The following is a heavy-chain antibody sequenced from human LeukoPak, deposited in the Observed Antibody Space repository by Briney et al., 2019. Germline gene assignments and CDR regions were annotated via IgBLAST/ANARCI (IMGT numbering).Heavy chain of an antibody. J-gene: IGHJ6*02. CDR1: GFTFSSYS. CDR2: ISSSSSYI. Sequence: PGGSLRLSCAASGFTFSSYSMNSVRQAPGKGLEWVSSISSSSSYIYYADSVKGRFTISRDNAKNSLYLQMNSLRAEDTAVYYCARDYYDSSGYDYYYGMDVWGQGTTVTVSS. D-gene: IGHD3-22*01. V-gene: IGHV3-21*01. CDR3: ARDYYDSSGYDYYYGMDV.